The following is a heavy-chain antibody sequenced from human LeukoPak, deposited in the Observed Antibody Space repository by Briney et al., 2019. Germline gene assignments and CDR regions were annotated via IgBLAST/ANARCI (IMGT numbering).Heavy chain of an antibody. CDR2: INQDESVK. Sequence: GGSLRLSCAASGFTITNYLMTWVRQAPGKGLEFVANINQDESVKNYVDSVKGRFTISRDNAENSLHLQMNSLRVEDTAVYYCARDPGSSAFDYWGQGTLVTVSS. V-gene: IGHV3-7*01. CDR3: ARDPGSSAFDY. J-gene: IGHJ4*02. D-gene: IGHD5/OR15-5a*01. CDR1: GFTITNYL.